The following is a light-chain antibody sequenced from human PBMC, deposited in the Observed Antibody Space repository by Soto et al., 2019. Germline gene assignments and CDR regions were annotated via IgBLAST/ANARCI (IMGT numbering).Light chain of an antibody. CDR1: QSVSSC. CDR2: DAS. J-gene: IGKJ5*01. Sequence: EIVMTQCEANISVSPGERATLSCMASQSVSSCLAWYQQKPGQAPRLLIYDASNLATGIPSRFSGSGSGTDFTLTISSLEPEDFAVYYCQQHNNWPLTFGQGTRLEIK. V-gene: IGKV3-11*01. CDR3: QQHNNWPLT.